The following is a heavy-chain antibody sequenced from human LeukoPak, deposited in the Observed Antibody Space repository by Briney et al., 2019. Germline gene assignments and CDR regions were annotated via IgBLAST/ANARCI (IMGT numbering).Heavy chain of an antibody. V-gene: IGHV3-53*01. J-gene: IGHJ4*02. CDR3: ARCTTGRTFGSLREIKRSREIDY. Sequence: AGGSLRLSCAASGFTVISNYMSWVRQAPGKGLEWVSIIYSGSTTYYADSVKGRFTISRDNAKNSLYLQMNSLRVEDTAVYYCARCTTGRTFGSLREIKRSREIDYWGQGTLVTVSS. D-gene: IGHD1-1*01. CDR1: GFTVISNY. CDR2: IYSGSTT.